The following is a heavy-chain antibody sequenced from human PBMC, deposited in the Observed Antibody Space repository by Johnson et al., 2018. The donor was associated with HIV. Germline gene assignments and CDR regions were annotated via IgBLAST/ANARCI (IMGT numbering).Heavy chain of an antibody. D-gene: IGHD3-10*01. V-gene: IGHV3-53*01. CDR2: IYSGGST. CDR3: ARSPPSYGSGSYLGLDAFDI. CDR1: DFTVSSNY. J-gene: IGHJ3*02. Sequence: VHLVESGGRLIQPGGSLRLSCTASDFTVSSNYMSWVRQAPGKGLEWVSVIYSGGSTYYADSVKGRFTISRDNSKNTVYLQMNSLRAEETAVYYCARSPPSYGSGSYLGLDAFDIWGKGTMVTVSS.